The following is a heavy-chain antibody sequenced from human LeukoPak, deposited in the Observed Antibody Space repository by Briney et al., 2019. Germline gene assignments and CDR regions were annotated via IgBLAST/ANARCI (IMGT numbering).Heavy chain of an antibody. CDR3: ARELRDSYGKFDY. Sequence: PGGSLRLSCAASGFTFSSYSMNWVRQAPGKGLEWVSSISSSSSYIYYADSVKGRFTISRDNAKNSLYLQMNSLRAEDTAVYYCARELRDSYGKFDYWGQGTLVTVSS. CDR2: ISSSSSYI. CDR1: GFTFSSYS. D-gene: IGHD5-18*01. V-gene: IGHV3-21*01. J-gene: IGHJ4*02.